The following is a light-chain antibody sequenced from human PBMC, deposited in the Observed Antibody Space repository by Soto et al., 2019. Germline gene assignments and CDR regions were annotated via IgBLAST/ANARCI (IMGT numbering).Light chain of an antibody. J-gene: IGKJ1*01. V-gene: IGKV3-15*01. CDR2: GAS. Sequence: DIVMTQSPATLSVSPGEVATLSCRASQDISHNLAWYQQKPGQSPRLLIYGASTRATGIPARFSGSGSGTEFTLTISSLQSEDFAVYYCQHWWTFGQGTKVDIK. CDR1: QDISHN. CDR3: QHWWT.